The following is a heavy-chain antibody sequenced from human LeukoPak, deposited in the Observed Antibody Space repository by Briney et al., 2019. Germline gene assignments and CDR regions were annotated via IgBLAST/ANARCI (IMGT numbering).Heavy chain of an antibody. J-gene: IGHJ3*02. CDR3: ARGYSDAFDI. Sequence: SETLSLTCTVSDGSITNYDWSWVRQPPGKGLEWIGYIYYSGSTNYNPSLKSRVTISVDTSKNQFSLKLSSVTAADTAVYYCARGYSDAFDIWGQGTMVTVSS. CDR2: IYYSGST. V-gene: IGHV4-59*01. CDR1: DGSITNYD. D-gene: IGHD5-18*01.